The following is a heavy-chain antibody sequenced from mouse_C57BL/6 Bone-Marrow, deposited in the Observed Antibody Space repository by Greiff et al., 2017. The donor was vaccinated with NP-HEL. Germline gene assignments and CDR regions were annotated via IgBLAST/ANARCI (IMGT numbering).Heavy chain of an antibody. J-gene: IGHJ4*01. CDR3: AIGYSNSGYDMDY. D-gene: IGHD2-5*01. V-gene: IGHV1-74*01. Sequence: QVQLQQPGAELVKPGASVKVSCKASGYTFTSYWMHWVKQRPGQGLEWIGRIHPSDSDTNYNQKFKGKATLTVDKSSSTAYMQLRSLTSEDSAVYSCAIGYSNSGYDMDYWGQGTSVTVSS. CDR1: GYTFTSYW. CDR2: IHPSDSDT.